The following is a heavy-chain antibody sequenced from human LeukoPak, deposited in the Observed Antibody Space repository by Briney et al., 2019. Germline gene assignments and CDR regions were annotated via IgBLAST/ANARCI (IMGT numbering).Heavy chain of an antibody. CDR1: GFTFSSYA. V-gene: IGHV3-23*01. Sequence: GGSLRLSCAASGFTFSSYAMSWVRQAPGKGLEWVSAISGSGGSTNYADSVKGRFTISRDNSKNTLYLQMNSLRAEDTAVYYCAKGTTYYYDSSGYYYYVVGDAFDIWGQGTMVTVSS. CDR3: AKGTTYYYDSSGYYYYVVGDAFDI. J-gene: IGHJ3*02. CDR2: ISGSGGST. D-gene: IGHD3-22*01.